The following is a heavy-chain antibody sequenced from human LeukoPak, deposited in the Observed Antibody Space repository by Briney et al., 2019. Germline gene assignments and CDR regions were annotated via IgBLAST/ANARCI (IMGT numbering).Heavy chain of an antibody. J-gene: IGHJ4*02. V-gene: IGHV3-30*02. CDR3: ARGSYDSSACHDY. D-gene: IGHD3-22*01. Sequence: HPGGSLRLSCAASGFTFSNYDMHWVRQAPGKGLEWVAFIRYDGSHKYYTDSVKGRFTISRDNSKNTLYLQMNSLRAEDTAVYYCARGSYDSSACHDYWGQGTLVTVSS. CDR2: IRYDGSHK. CDR1: GFTFSNYD.